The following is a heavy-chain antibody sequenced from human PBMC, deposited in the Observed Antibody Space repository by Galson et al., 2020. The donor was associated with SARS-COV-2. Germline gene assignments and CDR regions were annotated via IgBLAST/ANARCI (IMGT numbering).Heavy chain of an antibody. CDR3: VKDISPGGAHV. D-gene: IGHD3-10*01. CDR1: GFTFDDSA. Sequence: SLKISCAASGFTFDDSAMHWIRQAPGKGLAWVSGIYWHSTRIDYADSVKGRFTVSRDDANNFLYLQMNSLRVEDTALYYCVKDISPGGAHVWGQGTMVIVSP. CDR2: IYWHSTRI. J-gene: IGHJ3*01. V-gene: IGHV3-9*01.